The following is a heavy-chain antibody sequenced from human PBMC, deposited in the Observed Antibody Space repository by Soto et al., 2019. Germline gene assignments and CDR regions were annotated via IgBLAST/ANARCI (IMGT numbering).Heavy chain of an antibody. CDR3: TPDPILAAAGGSAP. Sequence: EVQLLESGGGLVQPGGSLRLSCAASGFTFIYAWMNWVRQAPGKGLEWVGHIKSNTDGGTTDYAAPVNGRFTISRDDSKTPLYLQMNSLKTEDTAVYYCTPDPILAAAGGSAPWGQGTLVTVSS. J-gene: IGHJ5*02. D-gene: IGHD6-13*01. V-gene: IGHV3-15*01. CDR1: GFTFIYAW. CDR2: IKSNTDGGTT.